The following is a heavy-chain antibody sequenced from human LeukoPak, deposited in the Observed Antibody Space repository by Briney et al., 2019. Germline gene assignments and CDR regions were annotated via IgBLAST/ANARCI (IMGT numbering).Heavy chain of an antibody. CDR3: ARDDYDWIDLFDY. CDR1: GFTFSSYS. J-gene: IGHJ4*02. V-gene: IGHV3-48*01. Sequence: GGSLRLSCAASGFTFSSYSMNWVRQAPGKGLEWVSYISSSSSTIYYADSVKGRFTISRDNAKNSLYLQMNSLRAEDTAVYYCARDDYDWIDLFDYWGQGTLVTVSS. CDR2: ISSSSSTI. D-gene: IGHD5-12*01.